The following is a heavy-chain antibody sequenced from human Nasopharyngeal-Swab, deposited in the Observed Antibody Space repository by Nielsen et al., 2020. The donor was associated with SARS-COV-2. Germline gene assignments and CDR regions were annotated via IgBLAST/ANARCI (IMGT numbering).Heavy chain of an antibody. CDR3: ARGDVTIFGVVGWFDP. J-gene: IGHJ5*02. D-gene: IGHD3-3*01. CDR2: IYYSGST. CDR1: GGSISSYY. Sequence: SETLSLTCTVSGGSISSYYWSWIRRPPGKGLEWIGYIYYSGSTNYNPSLKSRVTISVDTSKNQFSLKLSSVTAADTAVYYCARGDVTIFGVVGWFDPWGQGTLVTVSS. V-gene: IGHV4-59*01.